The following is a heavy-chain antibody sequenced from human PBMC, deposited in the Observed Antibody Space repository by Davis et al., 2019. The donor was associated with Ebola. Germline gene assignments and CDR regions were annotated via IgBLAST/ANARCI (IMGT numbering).Heavy chain of an antibody. CDR1: GGSISSSNW. CDR3: ARVISKFYGMDV. Sequence: GSLRLSCAVSGGSISSSNWWSWVRQPPGKGLEWIGEIYHSGSTNYNPSLKSRVTISVDKSKNQFSLKLSSVTAADTAVYYCARVISKFYGMDVWGQGTTVTVSS. J-gene: IGHJ6*02. V-gene: IGHV4-4*02. D-gene: IGHD3-22*01. CDR2: IYHSGST.